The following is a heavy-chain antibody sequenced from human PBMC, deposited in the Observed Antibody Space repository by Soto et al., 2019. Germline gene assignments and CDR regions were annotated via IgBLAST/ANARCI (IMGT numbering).Heavy chain of an antibody. Sequence: GGSLRLSCAASGFTFSSYSMNWVRQAPGKGLEWVSSISSSSSYIYYADSVKGRFTISRDNAKNSLYLQMNSLRAEDTAVYYCAREHPLTYYSNYGALWGQGTLVTVSS. V-gene: IGHV3-21*01. CDR3: AREHPLTYYSNYGAL. D-gene: IGHD4-4*01. CDR2: ISSSSSYI. J-gene: IGHJ4*02. CDR1: GFTFSSYS.